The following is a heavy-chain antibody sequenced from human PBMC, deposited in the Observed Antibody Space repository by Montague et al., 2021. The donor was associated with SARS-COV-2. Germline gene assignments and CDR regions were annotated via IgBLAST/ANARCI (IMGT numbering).Heavy chain of an antibody. Sequence: SLRLSCAASGFTFSSYEMNWVRQAPGKGLEWVSYISSSGSTIYYADSVKGRFTISRDNAKNSLYLQMDSLRAEDTAVYYCASEMATIEYCYYGMDVWGQGTTVTVSS. J-gene: IGHJ6*02. CDR2: ISSSGSTI. CDR3: ASEMATIEYCYYGMDV. CDR1: GFTFSSYE. D-gene: IGHD5-24*01. V-gene: IGHV3-48*03.